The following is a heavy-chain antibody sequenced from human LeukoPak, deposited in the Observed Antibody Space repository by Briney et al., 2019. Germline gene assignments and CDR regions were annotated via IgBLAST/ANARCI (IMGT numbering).Heavy chain of an antibody. CDR2: IYYSGST. CDR3: ARAPTTVTLYYFDY. D-gene: IGHD4-17*01. CDR1: GGSISSGGYY. J-gene: IGHJ4*02. V-gene: IGHV4-31*03. Sequence: PSETLSLTCTVSGGSISSGGYYWSWIRQHPGKGLEWIGYIYYSGSTYYNPSLKSRVTISVDTSKNQFPLKLSSVTAADTAVYYCARAPTTVTLYYFDYWGQGTLVTVSS.